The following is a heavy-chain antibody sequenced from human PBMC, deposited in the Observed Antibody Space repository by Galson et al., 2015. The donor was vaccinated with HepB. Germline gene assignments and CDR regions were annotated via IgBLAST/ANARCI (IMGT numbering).Heavy chain of an antibody. V-gene: IGHV1-24*01. CDR1: GYTLTELS. J-gene: IGHJ4*02. D-gene: IGHD3-3*01. Sequence: SVKVSCKVSGYTLTELSMHWVRQAPGKGLEWMGGFDPEDGETIYAQKFQGRVTMTEDTSTDTAYMELGSLRSEDTAVYYCATHPPDFWSGYSFDYWGQGTLVTVSS. CDR3: ATHPPDFWSGYSFDY. CDR2: FDPEDGET.